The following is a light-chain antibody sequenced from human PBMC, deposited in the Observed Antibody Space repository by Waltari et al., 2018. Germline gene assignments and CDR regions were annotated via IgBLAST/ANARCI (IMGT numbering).Light chain of an antibody. J-gene: IGKJ1*01. CDR1: QSVSRT. V-gene: IGKV3-20*01. CDR3: QKYGTLPAT. CDR2: DAS. Sequence: EIVLTQSPGTLSLSPGESATISCRASQSVSRTLAWYQQKPGQAPRLLIYDASSRATGIPDRFSGSGSGTDFSLTISRLEPEDFAVYYCQKYGTLPATFGQGTKVEIK.